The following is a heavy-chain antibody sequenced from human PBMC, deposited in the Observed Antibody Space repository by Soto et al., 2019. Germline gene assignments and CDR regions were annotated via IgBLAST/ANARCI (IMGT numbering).Heavy chain of an antibody. CDR3: ARVQSEYYYDSSGYYPDYGMDV. CDR1: GGSFSGYY. CDR2: INHSGST. V-gene: IGHV4-34*01. D-gene: IGHD3-22*01. Sequence: SETLSLTCAVYGGSFSGYYWSWIRQPPGKGLEWIGEINHSGSTNYNPSLKSRVTISVDTSKNQFSLKLSSVTAADTAVYYCARVQSEYYYDSSGYYPDYGMDVWGQGTTVTVPS. J-gene: IGHJ6*02.